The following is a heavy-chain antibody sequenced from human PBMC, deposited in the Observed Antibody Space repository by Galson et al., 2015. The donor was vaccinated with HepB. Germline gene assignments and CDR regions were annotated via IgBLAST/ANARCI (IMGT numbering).Heavy chain of an antibody. CDR2: ISSNGGST. D-gene: IGHD6-13*01. Sequence: SLRLSCAASGFTFSSYAMHWVRQAPGKGLEYVSAISSNGGSTYYADSVKGRFTISRDNSKNTLYLQMSSLRAEDTAVYYCVKDSIAAAGFDAFDIWGQGTMVTVSS. J-gene: IGHJ3*02. CDR1: GFTFSSYA. CDR3: VKDSIAAAGFDAFDI. V-gene: IGHV3-64D*06.